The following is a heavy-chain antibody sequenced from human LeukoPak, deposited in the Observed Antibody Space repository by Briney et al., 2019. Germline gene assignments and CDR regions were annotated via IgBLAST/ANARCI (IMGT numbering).Heavy chain of an antibody. J-gene: IGHJ4*02. Sequence: GGSLRLSCAASGFAFNNYAMTWVRQAPGKGLEWVSNINDNGGQRHYADSVKGRFTISRDNSKNTLFLQMDSLRAEDTAIYYCAKTQWKVGATDNFDYWGQG. CDR1: GFAFNNYA. CDR3: AKTQWKVGATDNFDY. CDR2: INDNGGQR. D-gene: IGHD1-26*01. V-gene: IGHV3-23*01.